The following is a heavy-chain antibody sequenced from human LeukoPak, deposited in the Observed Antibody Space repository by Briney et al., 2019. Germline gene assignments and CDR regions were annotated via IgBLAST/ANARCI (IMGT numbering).Heavy chain of an antibody. V-gene: IGHV4-31*03. D-gene: IGHD3-9*01. J-gene: IGHJ5*02. CDR1: GGSISSGGYY. Sequence: PSQTLSLTCTVSGGSISSGGYYWSWIRQHPGEGLEWIGYIYYSGSTYYNPSLKSRVTISVDTSKNQFSLKLSSVTAADTAVYYCARDSPYYDILTGYYNRWFDPWGQGTLVTVSS. CDR3: ARDSPYYDILTGYYNRWFDP. CDR2: IYYSGST.